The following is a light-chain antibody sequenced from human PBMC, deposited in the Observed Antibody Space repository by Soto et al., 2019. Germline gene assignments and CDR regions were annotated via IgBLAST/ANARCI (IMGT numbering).Light chain of an antibody. CDR2: EVS. V-gene: IGLV2-14*01. Sequence: QSALTQPVSVSGSPGQSITISCTGTSSDVGGYNYVSWYQQHPGKAPKLMIFEVSSRPSGVSYRFSGSKSGNTASLTISGLQAEDEADYYCSSYTSSSTLYVFGSGTKVTVL. CDR1: SSDVGGYNY. CDR3: SSYTSSSTLYV. J-gene: IGLJ1*01.